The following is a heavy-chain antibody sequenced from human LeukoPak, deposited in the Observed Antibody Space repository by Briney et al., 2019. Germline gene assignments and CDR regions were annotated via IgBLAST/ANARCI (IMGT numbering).Heavy chain of an antibody. V-gene: IGHV3-23*01. D-gene: IGHD1-1*01. CDR3: AIDVQDDLDF. Sequence: GGSLRLSCAASGFTFSTYVMKWVCQTPERGLEWVSTIDRAGSIDTHYADSVRGRFIISRDNSKNTLYLQMNSLRAEDTAVYYCAIDVQDDLDFWGQGTLVTVSS. J-gene: IGHJ4*02. CDR1: GFTFSTYV. CDR2: IDRAGSIDT.